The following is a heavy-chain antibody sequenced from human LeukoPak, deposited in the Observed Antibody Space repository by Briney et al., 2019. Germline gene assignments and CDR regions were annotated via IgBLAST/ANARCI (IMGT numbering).Heavy chain of an antibody. CDR3: ARHLVTGYRLPRTSRRHWYYFDY. CDR2: IYYSGST. CDR1: GGSISSSSYY. V-gene: IGHV4-39*01. D-gene: IGHD3-16*02. Sequence: PSETLSLTCTVSGGSISSSSYYWGWIRQPPGKGLEWIGSIYYSGSTYYNPSLKSRVTISVDTSKNQFSLKLSSVTAADTAVYYCARHLVTGYRLPRTSRRHWYYFDYWGQGTLVTVSS. J-gene: IGHJ4*02.